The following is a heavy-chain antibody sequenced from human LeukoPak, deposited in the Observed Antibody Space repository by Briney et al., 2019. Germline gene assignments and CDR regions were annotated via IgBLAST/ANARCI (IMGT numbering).Heavy chain of an antibody. V-gene: IGHV1-69*13. J-gene: IGHJ6*02. CDR2: IIPIFGTA. D-gene: IGHD6-13*01. CDR1: GGTFSSYA. Sequence: SVKVSCKASGGTFSSYAISWVRQAPGQGLEWMGGIIPIFGTANYAQKFQGRVMITADESTSTAYMELSSLRSEDTAVYYCARSIAAAGTREDYYYYYGMDVWGQGTTVTVSS. CDR3: ARSIAAAGTREDYYYYYGMDV.